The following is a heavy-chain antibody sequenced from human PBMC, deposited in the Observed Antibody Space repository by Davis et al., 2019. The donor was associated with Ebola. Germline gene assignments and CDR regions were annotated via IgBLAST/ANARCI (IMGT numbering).Heavy chain of an antibody. V-gene: IGHV1-69*10. D-gene: IGHD3-22*01. CDR3: ARTYYYDSSGSGWFDP. Sequence: SVKVSCKASGYSFTDDGISWVRQAPGQGLEWMGWIIPILGIANYAQKFQGRVTITADKSTSTAYMELSSLRSEDTAVYYCARTYYYDSSGSGWFDPWGQGTLVTVSS. J-gene: IGHJ5*02. CDR1: GYSFTDDG. CDR2: IIPILGIA.